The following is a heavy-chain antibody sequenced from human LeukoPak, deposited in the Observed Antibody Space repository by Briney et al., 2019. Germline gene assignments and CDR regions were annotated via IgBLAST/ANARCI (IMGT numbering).Heavy chain of an antibody. CDR3: ARDPIASAASGGDS. D-gene: IGHD6-13*01. CDR2: ITSRSSYT. V-gene: IGHV3-21*01. J-gene: IGHJ4*02. Sequence: GGSLRLSCAASGFTFSSDSMNWVRQAPGKGLEWVSSITSRSSYTYYADSMKGRFTISRDNAKNSLYLQMNSLRAEDTAIYYCARDPIASAASGGDSWGQGTLVTVSS. CDR1: GFTFSSDS.